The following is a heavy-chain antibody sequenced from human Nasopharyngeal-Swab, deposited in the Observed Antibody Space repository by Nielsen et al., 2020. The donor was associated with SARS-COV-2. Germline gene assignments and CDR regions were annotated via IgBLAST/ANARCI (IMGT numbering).Heavy chain of an antibody. V-gene: IGHV3-23*01. CDR2: ISGSGGST. Sequence: GESLKISCAASGFTFSSFAMSWVPQAPGKGLEWVSAISGSGGSTYYADPVKGRFTISRDNPKNTLYLQMNSLRAEDTAVYYCAKVAITMIVVPNGGFDYWGQGTLVTVSS. CDR3: AKVAITMIVVPNGGFDY. J-gene: IGHJ4*02. D-gene: IGHD3-22*01. CDR1: GFTFSSFA.